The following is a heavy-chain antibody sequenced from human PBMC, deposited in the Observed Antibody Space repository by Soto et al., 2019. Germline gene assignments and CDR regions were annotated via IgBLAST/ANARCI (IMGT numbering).Heavy chain of an antibody. D-gene: IGHD3-16*01. CDR3: ARAARGLRLGELPY. Sequence: QVRLVQSGAEVKKPGASVKVSCKASGYTFTSYGISWVRQAPGQGLEWMGWISAYNGNTNYAQKLQGRVTMTTDRYTRTAYMEPRSPRTDDTAVNYCARAARGLRLGELPYWGQVPLVAVAS. CDR2: ISAYNGNT. J-gene: IGHJ4*02. CDR1: GYTFTSYG. V-gene: IGHV1-18*04.